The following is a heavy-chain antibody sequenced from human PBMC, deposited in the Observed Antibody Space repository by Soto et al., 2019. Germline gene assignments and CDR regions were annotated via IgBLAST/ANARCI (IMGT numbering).Heavy chain of an antibody. V-gene: IGHV2-26*01. CDR2: IFSNDEK. CDR1: GFSLSNARMG. D-gene: IGHD6-19*01. J-gene: IGHJ6*02. CDR3: ARIGTGYSSGWYVLHYGMDV. Sequence: GSGPTLVNPTETLTLTCTVSGFSLSNARMGVSWIRQPPGKALEWLAHIFSNDEKSYSTSLKGRLTISKDTSKSQVVLTMTNMDPVDTATYYCARIGTGYSSGWYVLHYGMDVWGQGTTVTVSS.